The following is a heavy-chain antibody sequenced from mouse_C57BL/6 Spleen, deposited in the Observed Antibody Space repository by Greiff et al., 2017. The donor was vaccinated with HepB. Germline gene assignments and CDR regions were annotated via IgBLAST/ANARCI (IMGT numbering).Heavy chain of an antibody. J-gene: IGHJ3*01. D-gene: IGHD1-1*01. CDR2: IYPGDGDT. CDR1: GYAFSSYW. Sequence: QVQLQQSGAELVKPGASVKISCKASGYAFSSYWMNWVKQRPGKGLEWIGQIYPGDGDTNYNGKFKGKATLTADKSSSTAYMQLSSLTSEDSAVYFCARGGYGSSELAYWGQGTLVTVSA. CDR3: ARGGYGSSELAY. V-gene: IGHV1-80*01.